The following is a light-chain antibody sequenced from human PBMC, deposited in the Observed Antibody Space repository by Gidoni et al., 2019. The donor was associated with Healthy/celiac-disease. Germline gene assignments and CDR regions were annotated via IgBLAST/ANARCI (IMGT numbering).Light chain of an antibody. CDR3: AAWDDRLVGPV. CDR1: SSNIGRNP. V-gene: IGLV1-36*01. Sequence: QSVLTQPPSVSAAPRPRVTISCSGSSSNIGRNPVNWYQQLPGEAPRLLIYYDDLLASGVSYRLSGSKSGTAASLAITGLQAEDEAEYYCAAWDDRLVGPVFGGGTKLTVL. CDR2: YDD. J-gene: IGLJ2*01.